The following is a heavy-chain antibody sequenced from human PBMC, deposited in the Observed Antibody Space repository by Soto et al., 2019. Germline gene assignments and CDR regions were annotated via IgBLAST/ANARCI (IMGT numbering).Heavy chain of an antibody. D-gene: IGHD6-6*01. CDR3: AKDRVGGGIAARAGGFDY. CDR1: GFTFSSYA. CDR2: ISGSGGST. J-gene: IGHJ4*02. V-gene: IGHV3-23*01. Sequence: PGGSLRLSCAASGFTFSSYAMSWVRQAPGKGLEWVSAISGSGGSTYYADSVKGRFTISRDNSKNTLYLQMNSLRAEDTAVYYCAKDRVGGGIAARAGGFDYWGQGTLVTVSS.